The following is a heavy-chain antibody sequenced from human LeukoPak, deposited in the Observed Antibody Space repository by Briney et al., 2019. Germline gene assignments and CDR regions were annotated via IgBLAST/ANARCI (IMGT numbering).Heavy chain of an antibody. Sequence: GGSLRLSCTASGFTFGDYAMSWFRQAPGKGLEWVGFIRSKAYGGTTEYAASVKGRFTISRDDSKSIAYLQMNSLKTEDTAVYYCTRDSSQNYYGSGSYSLSWGQGTMVTVSS. J-gene: IGHJ3*01. D-gene: IGHD3-10*01. V-gene: IGHV3-49*03. CDR2: IRSKAYGGTT. CDR1: GFTFGDYA. CDR3: TRDSSQNYYGSGSYSLS.